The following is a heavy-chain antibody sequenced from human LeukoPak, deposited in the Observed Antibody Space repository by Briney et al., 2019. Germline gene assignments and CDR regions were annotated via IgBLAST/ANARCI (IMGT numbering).Heavy chain of an antibody. Sequence: GGSLRLSCAASGNYWMHWVRQAPGKGLVWVSHINSDGSWTSYADSVKGRFTISKDNAKNTVYLQMNSLRAEDTAAYYCVSFYETYWGRGTLVTVSS. J-gene: IGHJ4*02. D-gene: IGHD2/OR15-2a*01. V-gene: IGHV3-74*01. CDR3: VSFYETY. CDR2: INSDGSWT. CDR1: GNYW.